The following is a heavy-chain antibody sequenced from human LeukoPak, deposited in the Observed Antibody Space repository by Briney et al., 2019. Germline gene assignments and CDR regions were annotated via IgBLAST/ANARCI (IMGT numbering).Heavy chain of an antibody. CDR2: INTDGSST. V-gene: IGHV3-74*01. J-gene: IGHJ4*02. CDR1: GFTFSDYT. D-gene: IGHD3-3*01. Sequence: GGSLRLSCEASGFTFSDYTMSWVRQAPGKGLVWVSRINTDGSSTSYADSVKGRFTISRDNAKNTLYLQMNSLRAEDTAVYYCARPPFLEWLVFDYWGQGTLVTVSS. CDR3: ARPPFLEWLVFDY.